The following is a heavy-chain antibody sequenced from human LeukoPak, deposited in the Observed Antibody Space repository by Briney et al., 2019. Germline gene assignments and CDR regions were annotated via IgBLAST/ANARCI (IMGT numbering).Heavy chain of an antibody. Sequence: PSETLSLTCTVSGGSISSGSYYWGWVRQPAGKGLEWIGRIYTSGSTNYNPSLKSRVTISVDTSKNQFSLKLSSVIAADTAVYYCARGWNYYDSSGYSLPYYYYMDVWGKGTTVTVSS. V-gene: IGHV4-61*02. D-gene: IGHD3-22*01. CDR2: IYTSGST. J-gene: IGHJ6*03. CDR3: ARGWNYYDSSGYSLPYYYYMDV. CDR1: GGSISSGSYY.